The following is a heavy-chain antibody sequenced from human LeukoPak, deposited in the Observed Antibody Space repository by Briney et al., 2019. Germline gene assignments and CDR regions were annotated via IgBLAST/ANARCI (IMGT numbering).Heavy chain of an antibody. CDR1: GGTFSSYA. CDR2: IIPIFGTA. J-gene: IGHJ3*02. CDR3: ARDLYDSSGYYYDFDAFDI. Sequence: ASVKVSCKASGGTFSSYAISWVRQAPGQGLEWMGGIIPIFGTANDAQKFQGRVTITADKSTSTAYMELSSLRSEDTAVYYCARDLYDSSGYYYDFDAFDIWGQGTMVTVSS. D-gene: IGHD3-22*01. V-gene: IGHV1-69*06.